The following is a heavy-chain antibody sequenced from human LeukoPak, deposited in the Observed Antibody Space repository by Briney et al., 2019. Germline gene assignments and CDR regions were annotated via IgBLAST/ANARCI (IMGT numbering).Heavy chain of an antibody. CDR1: GFTFSSYG. J-gene: IGHJ5*02. Sequence: SGGSLRLSCAASGFTFSSYGMHWVRQAPGKGLEWVAVIWYDGSNKYYADSVKGRFTISRDNSKNTLYLQMNSLRAEDTAVYYCARSRIGRTKLEYGLIGDWFDPWGQGTLVTVSS. D-gene: IGHD2/OR15-2a*01. V-gene: IGHV3-30*19. CDR3: ARSRIGRTKLEYGLIGDWFDP. CDR2: IWYDGSNK.